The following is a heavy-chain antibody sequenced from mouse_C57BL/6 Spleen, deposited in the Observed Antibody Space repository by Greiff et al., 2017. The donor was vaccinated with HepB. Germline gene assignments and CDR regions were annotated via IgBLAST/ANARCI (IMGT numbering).Heavy chain of an antibody. D-gene: IGHD2-1*01. V-gene: IGHV1-7*01. J-gene: IGHJ2*01. CDR1: GYTFTSYW. CDR3: ERERSYGSDNCDY. Sequence: VQLQQSGAELAKPGASVKLSCKASGYTFTSYWMHWVKQRPGQGLEWIGYINPSSGYTKYNQKFKDKATLTADKSSSTAYMQLSSLTYEDAAVYYCERERSYGSDNCDYWGQGTTLTVSS. CDR2: INPSSGYT.